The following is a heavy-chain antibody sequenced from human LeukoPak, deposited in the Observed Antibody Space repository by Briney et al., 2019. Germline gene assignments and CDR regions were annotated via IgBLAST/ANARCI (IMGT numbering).Heavy chain of an antibody. J-gene: IGHJ4*02. CDR1: GFTFSSYG. CDR2: ISGSDSST. CDR3: AKSGYNRFDY. Sequence: GGSLRLSCAASGFTFSSYGMNWVRQAPGKGLEWVSTISGSDSSTHYADSVKGRFTISRDNSKNTLYLQMNSLRADDTAVYYCAKSGYNRFDYWGQGTLVTVSS. V-gene: IGHV3-23*01. D-gene: IGHD5-24*01.